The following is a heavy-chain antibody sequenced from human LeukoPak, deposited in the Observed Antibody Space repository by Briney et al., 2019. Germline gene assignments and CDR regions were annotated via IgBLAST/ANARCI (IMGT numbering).Heavy chain of an antibody. V-gene: IGHV1-69*13. J-gene: IGHJ4*02. Sequence: SVKVSCKASGYTFTSYDINWVRQATGQGLEWMGGIIPIFGKANYAQKFQGRVTITAVESMSTAYMEVSRLRSEDTAVYYCARGWLAETTVATPYNYRGQGTLVTVSS. CDR1: GYTFTSYD. D-gene: IGHD4-23*01. CDR3: ARGWLAETTVATPYNY. CDR2: IIPIFGKA.